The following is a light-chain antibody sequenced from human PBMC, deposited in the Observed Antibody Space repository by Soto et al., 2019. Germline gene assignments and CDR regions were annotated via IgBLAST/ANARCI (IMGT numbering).Light chain of an antibody. J-gene: IGKJ2*01. Sequence: DIQMTQSPSSLSASAGDRVTITCRARQSISSYLNWYQQKPGKAPKLLIYAASSLQSGVPPRFSGSGSGTDFTLTISSLQPEDFATYYCQQTYSTPYTFGQGTKLEIK. CDR1: QSISSY. CDR2: AAS. CDR3: QQTYSTPYT. V-gene: IGKV1-39*01.